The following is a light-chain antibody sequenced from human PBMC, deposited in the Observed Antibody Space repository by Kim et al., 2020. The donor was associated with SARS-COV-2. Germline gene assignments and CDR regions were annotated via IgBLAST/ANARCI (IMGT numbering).Light chain of an antibody. CDR2: EVS. J-gene: IGLJ2*01. CDR1: SSDVGSYNL. V-gene: IGLV2-23*02. CDR3: CSYAGSSTVV. Sequence: QSALTQPASGSGSPGQSITISCTGTSSDVGSYNLVSWYQQHPGKAPKLMIYEVSKRPSGVSNRFSGSKSGNTASLTISGLQAEDEADYYCCSYAGSSTVVFGGGTQLTVL.